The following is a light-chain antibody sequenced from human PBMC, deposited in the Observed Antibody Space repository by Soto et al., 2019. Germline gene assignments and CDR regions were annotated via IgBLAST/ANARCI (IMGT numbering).Light chain of an antibody. CDR2: GAS. V-gene: IGKV3-20*01. CDR3: QQYVSPPWT. J-gene: IGKJ1*01. CDR1: QSLSKTY. Sequence: EIVLTQSPGTLSSSPGERATLSCRACQSLSKTYLAWYQKKPGQAPRLLIDGASNRATGTPDRFSGSGSGTDFTLTISRLEPEDFAVYYCQQYVSPPWTFGQGTKVEIK.